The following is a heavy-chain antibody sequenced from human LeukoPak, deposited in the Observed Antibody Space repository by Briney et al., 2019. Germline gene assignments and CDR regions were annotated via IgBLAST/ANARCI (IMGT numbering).Heavy chain of an antibody. CDR3: ARVEGSSWYEIDS. CDR2: IYYSGST. CDR1: GGSISSSSYY. Sequence: PSETLSLTCTVSGGSISSSSYYWGWIRQPPGKGLEWIGSIYYSGSTYYNPSLKSRVTISVDTSKNQFSLKLNSVTAADTAVYYCARVEGSSWYEIDSWGQGTLVTVSS. J-gene: IGHJ4*02. D-gene: IGHD6-13*01. V-gene: IGHV4-39*07.